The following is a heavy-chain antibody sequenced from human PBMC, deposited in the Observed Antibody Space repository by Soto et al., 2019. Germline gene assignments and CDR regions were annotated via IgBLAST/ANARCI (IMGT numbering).Heavy chain of an antibody. J-gene: IGHJ4*02. V-gene: IGHV3-9*01. CDR3: AKGYSSGWYGNFDS. D-gene: IGHD6-19*01. CDR1: GFTFDDYA. Sequence: EVQLVESGGGLVQPGRSLRLSCAASGFTFDDYAMHWVRQAPGKGLEWVSGISWNSGSIGYADSVKGRFTISRDNAKNSLYLQMNSLRAEDTALYYCAKGYSSGWYGNFDSWGQGTLVTVSS. CDR2: ISWNSGSI.